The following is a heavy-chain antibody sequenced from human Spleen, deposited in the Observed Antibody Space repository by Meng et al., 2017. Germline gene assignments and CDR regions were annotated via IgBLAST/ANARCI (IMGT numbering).Heavy chain of an antibody. CDR3: ARDMVANDYYNGLDV. D-gene: IGHD5-12*01. J-gene: IGHJ6*02. CDR1: GFSFSEYY. V-gene: IGHV3-11*04. CDR2: ISSSGSTK. Sequence: GESLKISCAASGFSFSEYYMTWIRQAPGRGLEWVSYISSSGSTKYYRDSVKGRFTISRDNAKNSLYLQMNSLRAEDTALYYCARDMVANDYYNGLDVWGQGTTVTFSS.